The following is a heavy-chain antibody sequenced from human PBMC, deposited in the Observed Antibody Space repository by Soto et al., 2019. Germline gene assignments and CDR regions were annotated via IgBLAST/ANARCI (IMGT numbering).Heavy chain of an antibody. J-gene: IGHJ4*02. CDR3: ARGRILAARPTDY. D-gene: IGHD6-6*01. CDR1: GGSFSGYY. V-gene: IGHV4-34*01. CDR2: INHSGST. Sequence: PSETLSLTCAVYGGSFSGYYWSWIRQPPGKGLEWIGEINHSGSTNYNPSLKSRVTISVDTSKNQFSLKLSSVTAADTAVYYCARGRILAARPTDYWGQGNLVTVSS.